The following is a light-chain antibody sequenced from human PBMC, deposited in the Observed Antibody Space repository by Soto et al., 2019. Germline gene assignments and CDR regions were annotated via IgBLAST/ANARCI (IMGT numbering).Light chain of an antibody. CDR3: QQYNNWPLIT. Sequence: EIVLTQSPGTLSLSPGDRATLACRASQSVSSRYLAWYQQTPGQAPRLLIYGTSHRATGIPDRFSGSGSGTDFTLTISSLQSEDFAVYYCQQYNNWPLITFGQGTRLEIK. CDR1: QSVSSRY. V-gene: IGKV3-20*01. J-gene: IGKJ5*01. CDR2: GTS.